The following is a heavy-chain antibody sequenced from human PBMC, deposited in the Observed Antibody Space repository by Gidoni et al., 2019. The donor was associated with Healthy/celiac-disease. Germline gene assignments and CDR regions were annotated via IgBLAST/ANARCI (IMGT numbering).Heavy chain of an antibody. V-gene: IGHV4-34*01. J-gene: IGHJ5*02. Sequence: QVQLQQWGAGLLKPSETLSLTCAVYGGSFSGYYWSWIRQPPGKGLEWIGEINHSGSTNYNPSLKSRVTISVDTSKNQFSLKLSSVTAADTAVYYCARGLRIAPTYYDFWSGYRGRWFDPWGQGTLVTVSS. CDR3: ARGLRIAPTYYDFWSGYRGRWFDP. D-gene: IGHD3-3*01. CDR2: INHSGST. CDR1: GGSFSGYY.